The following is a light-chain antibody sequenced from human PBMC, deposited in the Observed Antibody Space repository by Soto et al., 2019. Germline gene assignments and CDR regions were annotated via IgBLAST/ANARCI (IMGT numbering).Light chain of an antibody. CDR3: QQYGSSPRT. V-gene: IGKV1-9*01. Sequence: IQLTQSPPSLSASVGDRVTITSRASQGISSYLAWYQQKPGKAPKLLIYAASTLQSGVPSRFSGSGSGTDFTLTISRLEPEDFAVYYCQQYGSSPRTFGLGTKVDIK. J-gene: IGKJ1*01. CDR2: AAS. CDR1: QGISSY.